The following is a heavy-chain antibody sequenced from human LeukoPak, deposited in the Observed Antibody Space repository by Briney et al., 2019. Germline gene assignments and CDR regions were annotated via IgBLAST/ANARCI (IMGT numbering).Heavy chain of an antibody. CDR1: GFIVSHNY. D-gene: IGHD3-10*01. Sequence: GGSLRLSCAASGFIVSHNYMTWVRQAPGKGLEWVSLTYTSGSTYYADSVKGRFTISRDNSQNTPFLQMNSLRAEDTAVYYCAKARGSGNYYNDAFDIWGQGTMVTVSS. J-gene: IGHJ3*02. V-gene: IGHV3-66*01. CDR2: TYTSGST. CDR3: AKARGSGNYYNDAFDI.